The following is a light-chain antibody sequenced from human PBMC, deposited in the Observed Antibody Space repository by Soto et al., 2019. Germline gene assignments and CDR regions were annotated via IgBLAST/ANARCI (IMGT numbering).Light chain of an antibody. J-gene: IGLJ3*02. V-gene: IGLV2-14*01. CDR2: DVS. Sequence: QSALTQPASVSGSPGQSITISCTGTSSDVGTYNYVSWYQHRPGKAPKLMIYDVSYRPSGVSNRFSGSKSANTASLTISGLQAEYEADYYCSSYTTSNTQVFGGGTKLTVL. CDR3: SSYTTSNTQV. CDR1: SSDVGTYNY.